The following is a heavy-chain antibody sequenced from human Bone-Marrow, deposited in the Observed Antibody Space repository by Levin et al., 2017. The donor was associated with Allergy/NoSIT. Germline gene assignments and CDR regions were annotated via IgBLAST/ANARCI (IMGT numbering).Heavy chain of an antibody. CDR3: ARGVGYYDDLFY. D-gene: IGHD3-22*01. CDR2: MNPNSGDT. CDR1: GYTFTSYD. J-gene: IGHJ4*02. V-gene: IGHV1-8*01. Sequence: GESLKISCKASGYTFTSYDINWVRQAPGQGLEWMGYMNPNSGDTGFSQKFQGRVTLTGDTSVNTAYMELNNLRSEDTAVYYCARGVGYYDDLFYWGQGTLVTVSS.